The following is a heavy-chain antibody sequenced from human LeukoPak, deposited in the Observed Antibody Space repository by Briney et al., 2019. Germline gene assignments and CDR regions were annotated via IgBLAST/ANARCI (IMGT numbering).Heavy chain of an antibody. CDR3: ARRITVTWFDP. Sequence: GASVKVSCKASGYTFTSYGISWVRQAXXXXXXXMGWISAYNGSTNYAQKLQGRVTMTTDTSTSTAYMELRSLRSDDTAVYYCARRITVTWFDPWGQGTLVTVSS. J-gene: IGHJ5*02. CDR2: ISAYNGST. CDR1: GYTFTSYG. D-gene: IGHD4-17*01. V-gene: IGHV1-18*01.